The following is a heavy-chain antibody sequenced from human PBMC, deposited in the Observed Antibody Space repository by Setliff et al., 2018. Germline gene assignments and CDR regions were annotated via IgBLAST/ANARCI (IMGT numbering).Heavy chain of an antibody. J-gene: IGHJ5*02. CDR3: ARGRRGSYDFWSGYSNWFDP. CDR2: MNPNSGNT. CDR1: GYTFTSYD. D-gene: IGHD3-3*01. V-gene: IGHV1-8*03. Sequence: ASVKVSCKASGYTFTSYDINWVRQATGQGLEWMGWMNPNSGNTGYAQKFQGRVTITRNTSISTAYMELSSLRSEDTAVYYCARGRRGSYDFWSGYSNWFDPWGQGTLVTVSS.